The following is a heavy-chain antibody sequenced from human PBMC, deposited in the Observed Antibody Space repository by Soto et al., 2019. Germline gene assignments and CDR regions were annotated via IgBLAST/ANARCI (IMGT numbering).Heavy chain of an antibody. CDR2: IRSNSHGGTT. V-gene: IGHV3-49*03. J-gene: IGHJ4*02. D-gene: IGHD2-8*02. CDR1: GFTFGDYA. CDR3: ARDFSLVVVPADNIPVDY. Sequence: VQLVESGGALVQPGRSLRLSCTTSGFTFGDYAMSWFRQAPGKGPEWVGLIRSNSHGGTTEYAASVKGRFTISRDDSIIIAYLQMNSLKPGDTAVYYCARDFSLVVVPADNIPVDYWGQGIRVTVSS.